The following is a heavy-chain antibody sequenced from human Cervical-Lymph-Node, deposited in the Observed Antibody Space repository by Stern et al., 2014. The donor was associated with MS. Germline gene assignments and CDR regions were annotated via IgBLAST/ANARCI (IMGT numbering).Heavy chain of an antibody. J-gene: IGHJ2*01. CDR3: AKDVLQWCADV. CDR2: LGSDTNT. D-gene: IGHD2-15*01. Sequence: EMQLVESGGGLVRPGGSLRLSCAVSGFTINNYAMIWVRQAPGKGLEWVAGLGSDTNTHYADSVRGRFTISRDNSKNTLYLQMNSLRAEDTAVYYCAKDVLQWCADVWGRGTLVTVSS. V-gene: IGHV3-23*04. CDR1: GFTINNYA.